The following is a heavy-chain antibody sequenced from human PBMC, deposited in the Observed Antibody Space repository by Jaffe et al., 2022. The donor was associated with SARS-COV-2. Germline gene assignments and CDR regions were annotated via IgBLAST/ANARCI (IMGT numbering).Heavy chain of an antibody. CDR2: INAGNGNT. J-gene: IGHJ6*02. CDR1: GYTFTSYA. D-gene: IGHD1-1*01. Sequence: QVQLVQSGAEVKKPGASVKVSCKASGYTFTSYAMHWVRQAPGQRLEWMGWINAGNGNTKYSQKFQGRVTITRDTSASTAYMELSSLRSEDTAVYYCARGPPRVLYYYYGMDVWGQGTTVTVSS. V-gene: IGHV1-3*01. CDR3: ARGPPRVLYYYYGMDV.